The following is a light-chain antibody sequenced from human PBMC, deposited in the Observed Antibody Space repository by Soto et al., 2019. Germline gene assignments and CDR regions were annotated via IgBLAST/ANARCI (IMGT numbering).Light chain of an antibody. Sequence: EVGMTQSPATLSVSPGERATLSCRASQSVSSNLAWYQQKPGQAPRLLIYNASNRTTGIPARFSGCGSGTDFTLTISSLQPEDFVLYYCPDRGNRPIHFG. J-gene: IGKJ5*01. CDR2: NAS. CDR3: PDRGNRPIH. V-gene: IGKV3-11*01. CDR1: QSVSSN.